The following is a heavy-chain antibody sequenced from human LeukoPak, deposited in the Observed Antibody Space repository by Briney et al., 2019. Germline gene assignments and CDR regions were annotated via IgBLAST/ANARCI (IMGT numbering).Heavy chain of an antibody. V-gene: IGHV3-21*01. D-gene: IGHD6-13*01. J-gene: IGHJ3*02. CDR3: ARSYLAAAGTCAFDI. CDR1: GFTFSSYS. Sequence: GGSLRLSCAASGFTFSSYSMNWVRQAPGKGLEWVSSISSSSSYIYYADSVKGRFTISRDNAKNSLYLQMNSLRAEDTAVYYCARSYLAAAGTCAFDIWGQGTMVTVSS. CDR2: ISSSSSYI.